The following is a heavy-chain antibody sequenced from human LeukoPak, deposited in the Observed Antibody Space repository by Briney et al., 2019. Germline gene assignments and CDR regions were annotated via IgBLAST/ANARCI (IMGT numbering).Heavy chain of an antibody. CDR1: GYTFTSYG. D-gene: IGHD4-23*01. CDR3: ARASTVVTPGSDFDY. J-gene: IGHJ4*02. Sequence: GASVKVSCKASGYTFTSYGISWVRQAPGQGLEWMGWISAYNGNTNYAQKLQGRVTMTTDTSTSTAYMELRSLRPDDTAVYYCARASTVVTPGSDFDYWGQGTLVTVSS. V-gene: IGHV1-18*01. CDR2: ISAYNGNT.